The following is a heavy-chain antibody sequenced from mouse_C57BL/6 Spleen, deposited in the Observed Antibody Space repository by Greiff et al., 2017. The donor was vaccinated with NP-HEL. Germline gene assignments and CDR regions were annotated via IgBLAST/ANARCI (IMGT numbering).Heavy chain of an antibody. CDR3: ARADGYYVWFAY. V-gene: IGHV1-53*01. CDR2: INPSNGGT. D-gene: IGHD2-3*01. J-gene: IGHJ3*01. Sequence: QVQLQQPGTELVKPGASVKLSCKASGYTFTSYWMHWVKQRPGQGLEWIGNINPSNGGTNYNEKFKSKATLTVDKSSSTAYMQLSSLTSEDSAVYDCARADGYYVWFAYWGQGTLVTVSA. CDR1: GYTFTSYW.